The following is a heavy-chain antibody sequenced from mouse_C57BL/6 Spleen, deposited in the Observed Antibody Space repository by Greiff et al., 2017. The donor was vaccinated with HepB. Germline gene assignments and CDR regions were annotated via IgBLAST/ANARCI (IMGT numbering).Heavy chain of an antibody. CDR2: IYPRSGNT. V-gene: IGHV1-81*01. Sequence: QVQLQQSGAELARPGASVKLSCKASGYTFTSYGISWVKQRTGQGLEWIGEIYPRSGNTYYNEKFKGKATLTADKSSSTAYMELRSLTSEGSAVYFCAREGIYYYGSSPYYYAMDYWGQGTSVTVSS. D-gene: IGHD1-1*01. CDR1: GYTFTSYG. CDR3: AREGIYYYGSSPYYYAMDY. J-gene: IGHJ4*01.